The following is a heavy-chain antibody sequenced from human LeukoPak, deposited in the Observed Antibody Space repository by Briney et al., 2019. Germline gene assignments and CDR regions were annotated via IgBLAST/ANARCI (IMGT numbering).Heavy chain of an antibody. CDR3: AKSSAQPKAIFDY. Sequence: GRSLRLSCAASGFTFSSYSMNWVRQAPGKGLEWVSYISSSSSTIYYADSVKGRFTISRDNAKNSLYLQMNSLRAEDTAVYYCAKSSAQPKAIFDYWGQGTLVTVSS. D-gene: IGHD2-2*01. V-gene: IGHV3-48*01. J-gene: IGHJ4*02. CDR1: GFTFSSYS. CDR2: ISSSSSTI.